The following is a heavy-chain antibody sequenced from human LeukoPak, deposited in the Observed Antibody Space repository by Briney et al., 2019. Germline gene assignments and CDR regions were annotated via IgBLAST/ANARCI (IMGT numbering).Heavy chain of an antibody. D-gene: IGHD3-10*01. V-gene: IGHV3-9*01. CDR1: GFTFDDYA. CDR2: ISWNSGSI. CDR3: AKSHGSGSYGDGYMDV. Sequence: GGSLRLSCAASGFTFDDYAMHWVRQAPGKGLEWVSGISWNSGSIGYADSVKGRFTISRDNAKNSLYLQMNSLRAEDTALYYCAKSHGSGSYGDGYMDVWGQGTTVTVSS. J-gene: IGHJ6*02.